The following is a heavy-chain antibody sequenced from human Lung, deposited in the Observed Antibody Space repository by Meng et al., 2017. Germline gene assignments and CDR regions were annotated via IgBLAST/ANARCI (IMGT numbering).Heavy chain of an antibody. J-gene: IGHJ4*02. CDR2: INHSGST. CDR1: GGSFSDYY. CDR3: ARGPTTMAHDFDY. Sequence: LLQQWGAGLLKRSATASLTCVASGGSFSDYYWSWIRQPPGKGLEWIGEINHSGSTNYNPSLESRATISVDTSQNNLSLKLSSVTAADSAVYYCARGPTTMAHDFDYWGQGTLVTVSS. V-gene: IGHV4-34*01. D-gene: IGHD4-11*01.